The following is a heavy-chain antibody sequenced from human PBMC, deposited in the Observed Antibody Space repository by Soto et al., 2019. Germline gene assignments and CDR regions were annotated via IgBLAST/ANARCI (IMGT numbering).Heavy chain of an antibody. J-gene: IGHJ5*02. D-gene: IGHD1-1*01. CDR2: IYWDDDT. V-gene: IGHV2-5*02. CDR1: VFSRSTSAVG. Sequence: QITLKESGPSLVKPTQPLTLTCTFSVFSRSTSAVGVGWIRQPPGKALEWLALIYWDDDTRYSPSLKSRLTITKDTSKNQLVLTMTTMDPVDTATYYCAHRRGTGTTDWFDPWGQGTLVTVSS. CDR3: AHRRGTGTTDWFDP.